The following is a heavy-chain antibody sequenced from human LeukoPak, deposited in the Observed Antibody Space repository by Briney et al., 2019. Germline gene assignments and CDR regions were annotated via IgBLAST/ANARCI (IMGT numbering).Heavy chain of an antibody. CDR3: ATSLYSGTKLDY. J-gene: IGHJ4*02. Sequence: GGSLRLSCAASGFSFSTYAMSWVRQAPGKGLEWVSAISATGGSTYYADSVKGRFTISRDNSKNTLYLQINTLRAEDTAVYYCATSLYSGTKLDYWGQGTLVTVSS. V-gene: IGHV3-23*01. CDR2: ISATGGST. D-gene: IGHD1-26*01. CDR1: GFSFSTYA.